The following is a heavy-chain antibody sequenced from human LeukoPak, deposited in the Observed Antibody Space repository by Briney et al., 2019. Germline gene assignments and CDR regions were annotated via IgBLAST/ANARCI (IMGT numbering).Heavy chain of an antibody. J-gene: IGHJ6*02. CDR2: ISAYNGNT. CDR3: ARSQYYDILTGRSDYYGMDV. V-gene: IGHV1-18*01. CDR1: GYTFTSYG. D-gene: IGHD3-9*01. Sequence: ASVKVSCKASGYTFTSYGISWVRQAPGQGLEWMGWISAYNGNTNYAQKLQGRVTMTTDTSTSTAYMELRSLRSDDTAVYYCARSQYYDILTGRSDYYGMDVRGQGTTVTVSS.